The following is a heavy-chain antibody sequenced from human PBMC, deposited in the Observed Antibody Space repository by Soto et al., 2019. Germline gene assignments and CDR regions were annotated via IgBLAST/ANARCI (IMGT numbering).Heavy chain of an antibody. CDR3: ARGISGTYTALDY. CDR2: INPNGGAT. CDR1: GYTFTGYY. Sequence: ASVKFSCKASGYTFTGYYMHWVRQAPGQGLEWMGWINPNGGATAYAQKFEARVTMTSDTSTSTVYMELSSLRSEDTAVYYCARGISGTYTALDYWGQGSLVTVSS. D-gene: IGHD1-26*01. J-gene: IGHJ4*02. V-gene: IGHV1-46*01.